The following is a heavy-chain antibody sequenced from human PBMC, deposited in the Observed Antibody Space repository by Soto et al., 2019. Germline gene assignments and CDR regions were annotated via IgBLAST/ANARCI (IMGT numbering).Heavy chain of an antibody. Sequence: ASVKVSCKASGYTFTGYYMHWVRQAPGQGLEWMGWINPNSGGTNYAQKFQGWVTMTRDKSISTAYMELSRLRSDDTAVYYCARATKDYYGSGNRTVYYYYYMDVWGKGTTVTVSS. D-gene: IGHD3-10*01. V-gene: IGHV1-2*04. CDR2: INPNSGGT. J-gene: IGHJ6*03. CDR3: ARATKDYYGSGNRTVYYYYYMDV. CDR1: GYTFTGYY.